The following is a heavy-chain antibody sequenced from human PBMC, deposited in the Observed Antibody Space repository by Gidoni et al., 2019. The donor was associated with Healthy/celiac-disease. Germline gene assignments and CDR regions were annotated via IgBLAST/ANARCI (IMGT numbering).Heavy chain of an antibody. Sequence: QVQLVESGGGVVQPGRSLRLSCAASGFTFSSYAMHLVRPAPGKGLEWVAVISYDGSNKYYADAVKGRFTISRDNSKNTLYLQMNSLRAEDTAVYYCASPYYYDSSGYEKMYYYYYGMDVWGQGTRVTVSS. CDR1: GFTFSSYA. CDR3: ASPYYYDSSGYEKMYYYYYGMDV. D-gene: IGHD3-22*01. V-gene: IGHV3-30-3*01. J-gene: IGHJ6*02. CDR2: ISYDGSNK.